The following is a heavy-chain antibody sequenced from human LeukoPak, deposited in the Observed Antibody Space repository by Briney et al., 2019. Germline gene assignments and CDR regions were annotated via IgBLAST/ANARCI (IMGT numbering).Heavy chain of an antibody. V-gene: IGHV3-21*04. CDR2: ISSSSSYI. Sequence: GGSLRLSCAASGFTFSSYSMNWVRQAPGKGLEWVSSISSSSSYIYYADSVKGRFTISRDNAKNSLYLQMNSLRAEDTAVYYCARDQGAAAAPGAFDIWGQGTMVTVSS. CDR1: GFTFSSYS. D-gene: IGHD6-13*01. J-gene: IGHJ3*02. CDR3: ARDQGAAAAPGAFDI.